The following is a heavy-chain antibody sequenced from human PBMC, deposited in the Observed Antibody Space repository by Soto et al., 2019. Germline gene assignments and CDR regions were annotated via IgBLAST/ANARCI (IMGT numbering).Heavy chain of an antibody. Sequence: SXTLSLTCTVSGGSVSGYYCSWIRQPPGNALEWIAYIYDSGTTNYNPSLKSRVTISVDRSKNQFSLKLTYVTAADTAVYYCARILTGYYHFDYWGQGTLVTVS. V-gene: IGHV4-59*02. CDR1: GGSVSGYY. J-gene: IGHJ4*02. CDR2: IYDSGTT. CDR3: ARILTGYYHFDY. D-gene: IGHD3-9*01.